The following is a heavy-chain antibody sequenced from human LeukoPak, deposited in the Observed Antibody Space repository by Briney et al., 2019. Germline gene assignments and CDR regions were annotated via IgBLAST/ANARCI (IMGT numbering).Heavy chain of an antibody. Sequence: PGGSLRLSCVASGFTFSSFPMTWVRLAPGKGLEWVSTITGSGGSTYYAESVKGRFTISRDNSKNTLYLQMNSLRGEDTALYYCAKDLAGCSDSWGQGTLVTVSS. J-gene: IGHJ4*02. CDR3: AKDLAGCSDS. D-gene: IGHD2-8*01. V-gene: IGHV3-23*01. CDR2: ITGSGGST. CDR1: GFTFSSFP.